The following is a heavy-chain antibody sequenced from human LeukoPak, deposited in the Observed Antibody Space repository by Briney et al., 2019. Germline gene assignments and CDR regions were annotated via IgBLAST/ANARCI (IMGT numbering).Heavy chain of an antibody. J-gene: IGHJ6*02. D-gene: IGHD5/OR15-5a*01. CDR2: IDWDDDK. V-gene: IGHV2-70*11. CDR3: ARIMSTTHYYYGMDV. CDR1: VFSLSTSGMC. Sequence: ESGPTLVNPTQTLTLTCTFSVFSLSTSGMCVSWIRQPPGKALEWLARIDWDDDKYYSTSLKTRLTISKDTSKNQVVLTMTNMDPVDTATYYCARIMSTTHYYYGMDVWGQGTTVTVSS.